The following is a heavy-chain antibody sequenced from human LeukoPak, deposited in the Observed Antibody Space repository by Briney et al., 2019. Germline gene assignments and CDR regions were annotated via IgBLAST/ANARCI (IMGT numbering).Heavy chain of an antibody. Sequence: SETLSLTCTVSGGSISSSSYYWGWIRQPPGKGLEWIGSIYYSGSTYYNPSLKSRVTISVDTSKNHFSLKLSSVTAADTAVYYCARLNILEGIFDYWGQGTLVTVSS. CDR3: ARLNILEGIFDY. CDR2: IYYSGST. D-gene: IGHD3-3*01. V-gene: IGHV4-39*01. J-gene: IGHJ4*02. CDR1: GGSISSSSYY.